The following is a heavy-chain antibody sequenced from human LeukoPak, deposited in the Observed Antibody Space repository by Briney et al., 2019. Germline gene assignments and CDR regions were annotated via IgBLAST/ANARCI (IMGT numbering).Heavy chain of an antibody. D-gene: IGHD2-2*02. CDR2: IPYDGSNK. V-gene: IGHV3-30*18. CDR1: GFTFSSYG. Sequence: PGGSLRLSCAASGFTFSSYGMHWVRQAPGKGLEWVAVIPYDGSNKYYTDSVKGRFTISRGNSKNTLYLQMNSLRAEDTAVYYCAKNRVPTAITPDSWGQGTLVTVSS. CDR3: AKNRVPTAITPDS. J-gene: IGHJ5*01.